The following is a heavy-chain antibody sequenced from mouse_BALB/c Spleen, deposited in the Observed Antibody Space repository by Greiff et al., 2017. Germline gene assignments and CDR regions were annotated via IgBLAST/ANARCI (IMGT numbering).Heavy chain of an antibody. J-gene: IGHJ4*01. CDR3: ARALYGKGAMDY. CDR1: GFTFSDYY. V-gene: IGHV5-4*02. Sequence: EVKVEESGGGLVKPGGSLKLSCAASGFTFSDYYMYWVRQTPEKRLEWVATISDGGSYTYYPDSVKGRFTISRDNAKNNLYLQMSSLKSEDTAMYYCARALYGKGAMDYWGQGTSVTVSS. D-gene: IGHD2-1*01. CDR2: ISDGGSYT.